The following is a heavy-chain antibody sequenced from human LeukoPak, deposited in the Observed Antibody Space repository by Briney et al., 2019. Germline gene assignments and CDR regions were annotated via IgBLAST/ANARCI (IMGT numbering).Heavy chain of an antibody. Sequence: ASVKVSCKAAGYTFTNYTLNWVRQAPGQGLEWMGWIDTNTGNPTYAQGFIGRFVFSLDTSVTTEYLQISSLKAEDTAVYYCARGNDTPGNSSSWGQEPWSPSPQ. CDR3: ARGNDTPGNSSS. CDR2: IDTNTGNP. CDR1: GYTFTNYT. V-gene: IGHV7-4-1*02. D-gene: IGHD4-23*01. J-gene: IGHJ5*01.